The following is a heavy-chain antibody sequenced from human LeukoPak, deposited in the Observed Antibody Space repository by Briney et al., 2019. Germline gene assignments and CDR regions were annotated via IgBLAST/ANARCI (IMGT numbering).Heavy chain of an antibody. CDR3: ARELRYFDWSRNKYNWFDP. CDR2: IYHSGST. J-gene: IGHJ5*02. Sequence: SETLSLTCTVSGYSISIGYYWGWIRQPPGKGLEWIGSIYHSGSTYYNPSLKSRVTLSVDKSKNQFSLKLSSVTAADTAVYYCARELRYFDWSRNKYNWFDPWGQGTLVTVSS. V-gene: IGHV4-38-2*02. D-gene: IGHD3-9*01. CDR1: GYSISIGYY.